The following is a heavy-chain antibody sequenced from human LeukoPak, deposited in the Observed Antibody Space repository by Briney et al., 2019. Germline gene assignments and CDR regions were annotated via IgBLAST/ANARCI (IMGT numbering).Heavy chain of an antibody. J-gene: IGHJ3*02. CDR3: ARVICSSTSCFIGDAFDI. CDR2: ISSSSSTI. V-gene: IGHV3-48*04. D-gene: IGHD2-2*01. Sequence: GGSLRLSCAASGFTFRSYGINWVRRAPGKGLEWVSYISSSSSTIYYADSVKGRFTISGDNAKNSLYLQMNSLRAEDTAVYYCARVICSSTSCFIGDAFDIWGQGTMVTVSS. CDR1: GFTFRSYG.